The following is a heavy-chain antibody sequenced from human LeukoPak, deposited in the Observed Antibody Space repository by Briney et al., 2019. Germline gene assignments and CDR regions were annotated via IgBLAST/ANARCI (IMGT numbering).Heavy chain of an antibody. V-gene: IGHV4-39*07. CDR1: GGSISSSSYY. CDR2: IYYSGST. J-gene: IGHJ4*02. D-gene: IGHD3-22*01. CDR3: ARDPWGFITMIVVDPSV. Sequence: SETLSLTCTVSGGSISSSSYYWGWIRQPPGKGLEWIGSIYYSGSTYYNPSLKSRVTISVDTSKNQFSLKLSSVTAADTAVYYCARDPWGFITMIVVDPSVWGQGTLVTVSS.